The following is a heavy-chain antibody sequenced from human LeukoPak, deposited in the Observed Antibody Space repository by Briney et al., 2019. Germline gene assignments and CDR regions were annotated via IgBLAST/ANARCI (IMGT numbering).Heavy chain of an antibody. CDR3: ARDYGGSSPFDY. V-gene: IGHV3-20*04. D-gene: IGHD4-23*01. CDR2: INWNGGST. CDR1: GFTFDDYG. Sequence: PGGTLRLSCAASGFTFDDYGMSWVRQAPGQGLEWVSGINWNGGSTGYADSVKGRFTTSRDDAKNSLYLQMNSLRAEDTAVYYCARDYGGSSPFDYWGQGTLVTVSS. J-gene: IGHJ4*02.